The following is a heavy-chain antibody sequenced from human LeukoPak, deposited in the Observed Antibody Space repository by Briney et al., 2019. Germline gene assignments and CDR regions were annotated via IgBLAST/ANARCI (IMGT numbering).Heavy chain of an antibody. CDR1: GFTFSSYG. CDR2: IRYDGSNK. J-gene: IGHJ4*02. CDR3: AKGGSQGGSYLFDY. Sequence: GGSLRLSCAASGFTFSSYGVHWVRQAPGKGLEWVAFIRYDGSNKYYADSVKGRFTISRDNSKNTLYLQMNSLRAEDTAVYYCAKGGSQGGSYLFDYWGQGTLVTVSS. V-gene: IGHV3-30*02. D-gene: IGHD1-26*01.